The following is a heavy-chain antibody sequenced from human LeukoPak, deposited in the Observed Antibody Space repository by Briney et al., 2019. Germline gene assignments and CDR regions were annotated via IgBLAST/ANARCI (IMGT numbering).Heavy chain of an antibody. CDR1: GYTFTGYY. D-gene: IGHD2-8*02. CDR3: ARVGVWSYFDY. V-gene: IGHV1-8*02. J-gene: IGHJ4*02. Sequence: ASVKVSCKASGYTFTGYYMHWVRQAPGQGLEWMGWMNPNSGNTGYAQKFQGRVTMTRNTSISTAYMELSSLRSEDTAVYYCARVGVWSYFDYWGQGTLVSVSS. CDR2: MNPNSGNT.